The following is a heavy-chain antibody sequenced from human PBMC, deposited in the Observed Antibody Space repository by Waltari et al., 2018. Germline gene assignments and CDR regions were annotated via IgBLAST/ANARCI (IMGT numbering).Heavy chain of an antibody. V-gene: IGHV5-51*01. Sequence: EVQLVQSGAEVKEPGESLKIPCKASGYRFTNYWIGWVRQMPGKGLESLGIIYPGDSETRFNPSFQGQVTISVDKSITTAYLQWSSLKASDTAMYYCARRERGDGYTGAFDVWGQGTMVTVSS. D-gene: IGHD5-12*01. J-gene: IGHJ3*01. CDR3: ARRERGDGYTGAFDV. CDR1: GYRFTNYW. CDR2: IYPGDSET.